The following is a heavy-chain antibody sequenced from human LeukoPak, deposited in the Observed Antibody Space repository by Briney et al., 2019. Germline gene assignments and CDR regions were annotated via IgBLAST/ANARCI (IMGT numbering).Heavy chain of an antibody. CDR3: ARDMVEATTRGIDY. V-gene: IGHV3-30*03. J-gene: IGHJ4*02. D-gene: IGHD5-12*01. CDR2: ISYDGSNK. CDR1: GFTFSSYG. Sequence: PGRSLRLSCAASGFTFSSYGMHWVRQAPGKGLEWVAVISYDGSNKYYADSVKGRFTISRDDAKNSLYLQMNTLRAEDTGVYYCARDMVEATTRGIDYWGQGTLVTVSS.